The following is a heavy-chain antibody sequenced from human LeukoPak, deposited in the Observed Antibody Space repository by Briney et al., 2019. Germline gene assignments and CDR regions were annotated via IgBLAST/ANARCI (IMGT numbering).Heavy chain of an antibody. CDR1: GYTFTGYY. Sequence: ASVKVSCKASGYTFTGYYMHWVRQAPGQGPEWMGWINPNSGGTNYAQKFQGWVTMTRDTSISTAYMELSRLRSGDTAVYYCATHSSSWDPSHSYYYYGMDVWGQGTSVTVSS. V-gene: IGHV1-2*04. CDR2: INPNSGGT. D-gene: IGHD6-13*01. J-gene: IGHJ6*02. CDR3: ATHSSSWDPSHSYYYYGMDV.